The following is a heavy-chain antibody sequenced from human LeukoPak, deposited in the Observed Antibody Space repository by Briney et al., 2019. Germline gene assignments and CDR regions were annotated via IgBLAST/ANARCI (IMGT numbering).Heavy chain of an antibody. Sequence: PSETLSLTCGVYGGSFSGYHWTWIRLRPGKGLEWIGDIDHSGSTHYNPSLKSRVTISLDTSNNQFSLKLNSVTAADTAVYYCARGFPCSSRWFDPWGQGTLVTVSS. D-gene: IGHD6-6*01. CDR3: ARGFPCSSRWFDP. V-gene: IGHV4-34*01. CDR2: IDHSGST. J-gene: IGHJ5*02. CDR1: GGSFSGYH.